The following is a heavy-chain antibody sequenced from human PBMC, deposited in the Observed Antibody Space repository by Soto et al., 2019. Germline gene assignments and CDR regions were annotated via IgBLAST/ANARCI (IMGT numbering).Heavy chain of an antibody. CDR3: ARDTTDCSGGSCYSPFRFDY. Sequence: SQTLSLTCAISGDSVSSNSAAWNWIRQSPSRGLEWLGRTYYRSKWYNDYAVSVKSRITINPDTSKNQFSLQLNSVTPEDTAVYYCARDTTDCSGGSCYSPFRFDYWGQGTLVTVS. D-gene: IGHD2-15*01. V-gene: IGHV6-1*01. J-gene: IGHJ4*02. CDR1: GDSVSSNSAA. CDR2: TYYRSKWYN.